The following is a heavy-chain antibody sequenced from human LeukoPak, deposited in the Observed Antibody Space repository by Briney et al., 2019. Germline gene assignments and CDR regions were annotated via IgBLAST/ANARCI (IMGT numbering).Heavy chain of an antibody. J-gene: IGHJ4*02. CDR2: IKQDGSEK. V-gene: IGHV3-7*01. Sequence: PGGSLRLSCAASGFTFSSYWMSWVRQAPGKGLEWVANIKQDGSEKYYVDSVKGRSTISRDNAKNSLYLQMNSLRAEDTAVYYCAREIYCGGDCYYYFDYWGQGTLVTVSS. CDR1: GFTFSSYW. D-gene: IGHD2-21*02. CDR3: AREIYCGGDCYYYFDY.